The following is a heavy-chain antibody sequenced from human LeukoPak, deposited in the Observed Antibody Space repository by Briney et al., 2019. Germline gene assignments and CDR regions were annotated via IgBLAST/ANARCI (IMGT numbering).Heavy chain of an antibody. CDR3: ASGTTGDRDWFDP. CDR2: IYSGGST. V-gene: IGHV3-53*01. CDR1: GFTVSSNY. D-gene: IGHD7-27*01. Sequence: GGSVRLSCAASGFTVSSNYMSWARQAPGKGLEWVSVIYSGGSTYYADSVKGRFTISRDNSKNTLYLQMNSLRAEDTAVYYCASGTTGDRDWFDPWGQGTLVTVSS. J-gene: IGHJ5*02.